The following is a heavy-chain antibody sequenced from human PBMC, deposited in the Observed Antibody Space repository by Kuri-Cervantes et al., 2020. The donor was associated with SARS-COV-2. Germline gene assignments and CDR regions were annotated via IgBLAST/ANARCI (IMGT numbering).Heavy chain of an antibody. CDR1: GYSISSGYY. V-gene: IGHV4-38-2*02. Sequence: GSLRLSCTVSGYSISSGYYWGWIRQPPGKGLEWIGSIYHSGSTYYNPSLKSRVTISVDTSKNRFSLKLSSVTAADTAVYYCASGTYGDYLDYWGQGTLVTVSS. D-gene: IGHD4-17*01. J-gene: IGHJ4*02. CDR2: IYHSGST. CDR3: ASGTYGDYLDY.